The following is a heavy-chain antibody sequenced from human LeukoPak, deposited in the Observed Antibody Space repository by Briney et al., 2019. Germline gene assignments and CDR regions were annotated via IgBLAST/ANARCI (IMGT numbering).Heavy chain of an antibody. V-gene: IGHV1-18*01. Sequence: ASVKVSCKASGYTFTSYAVMWVRQARGQSLEWMGWISAYNGNTNYARKFQNRVIMTTDTSTTTAYLELTRLTSDDTAVYYCARRSTGKGGDYWGQGTLIAVSS. D-gene: IGHD1-1*01. J-gene: IGHJ4*02. CDR2: ISAYNGNT. CDR1: GYTFTSYA. CDR3: ARRSTGKGGDY.